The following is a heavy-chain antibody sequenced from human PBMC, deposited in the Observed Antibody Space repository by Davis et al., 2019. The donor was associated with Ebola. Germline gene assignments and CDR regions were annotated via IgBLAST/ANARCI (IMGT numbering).Heavy chain of an antibody. D-gene: IGHD2-21*01. CDR3: AKLWPYYYYGMDV. Sequence: GGSLRLSCAASGFTFSSYGMHWVRQAPGKGLEWVAVISYDGSNKYYADSVKGRFTISRDNSKNTLYLQMNSLRAEDTAVYYCAKLWPYYYYGMDVWGKGTTVTVSS. J-gene: IGHJ6*04. CDR2: ISYDGSNK. V-gene: IGHV3-30*18. CDR1: GFTFSSYG.